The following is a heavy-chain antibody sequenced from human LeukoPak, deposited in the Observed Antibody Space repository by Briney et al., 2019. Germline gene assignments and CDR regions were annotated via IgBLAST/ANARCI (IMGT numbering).Heavy chain of an antibody. CDR2: IYSGGST. V-gene: IGHV3-66*01. J-gene: IGHJ4*02. Sequence: SGGSLRLSCAASGFTVSSNYMSWVRQAPGKGLEWVSVIYSGGSTYYADSVKGRFTISRDNSKNTLYLQMNSLRAEDTAVYYCARVTDAGYDILTGYYRTHLGYADYWGQGTLVTVSS. D-gene: IGHD3-9*01. CDR3: ARVTDAGYDILTGYYRTHLGYADY. CDR1: GFTVSSNY.